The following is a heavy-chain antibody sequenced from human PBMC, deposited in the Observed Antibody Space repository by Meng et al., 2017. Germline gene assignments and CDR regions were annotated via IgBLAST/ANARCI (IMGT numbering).Heavy chain of an antibody. Sequence: VQLQQWGAGLLQPSESLSLSWAVYGGSFSGYYWSWIRQPPGKGLEWIGEINHSGSTNYNPSLKSRVTISVDTSKNQFSLKLSSVTAADTAVYYCAYATTVSNWGQGTLVTVSS. J-gene: IGHJ4*02. V-gene: IGHV4-34*01. D-gene: IGHD4-11*01. CDR3: AYATTVSN. CDR1: GGSFSGYY. CDR2: INHSGST.